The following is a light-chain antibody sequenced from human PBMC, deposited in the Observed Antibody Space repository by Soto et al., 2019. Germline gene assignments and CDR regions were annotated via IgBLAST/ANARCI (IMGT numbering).Light chain of an antibody. CDR2: STN. J-gene: IGLJ2*01. V-gene: IGLV8-61*01. CDR3: VLYMGSGISV. Sequence: QAVVTQEPSFSVSPGGTVTLTCGLSSGSVSTGYYPSWYQQTPGQAPRTLIYSTNTRSSGVPDRFSGSILGNNAALTITGAQADDESDYYCVLYMGSGISVFGGGTKVTVL. CDR1: SGSVSTGYY.